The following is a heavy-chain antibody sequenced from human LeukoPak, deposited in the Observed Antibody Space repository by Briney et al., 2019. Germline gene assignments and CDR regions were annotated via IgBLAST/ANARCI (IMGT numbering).Heavy chain of an antibody. CDR1: GFTFSSYW. CDR3: ARVGRTGIAAAANFDY. D-gene: IGHD6-13*01. V-gene: IGHV3-23*01. CDR2: IRGSGDNT. J-gene: IGHJ4*02. Sequence: GGSLRLSCAASGFTFSSYWMHWVRQAPGKGLEWVSVIRGSGDNTYYADSVKGRFTISRDNSKNTLYLQMNSLRAEDTAVYYCARVGRTGIAAAANFDYWGQGTLVTVSS.